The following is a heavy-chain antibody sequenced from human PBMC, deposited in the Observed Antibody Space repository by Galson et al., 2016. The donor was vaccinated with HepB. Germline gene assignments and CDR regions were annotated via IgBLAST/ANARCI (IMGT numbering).Heavy chain of an antibody. J-gene: IGHJ4*02. D-gene: IGHD3-10*01. CDR3: AGDWAQWLPRGVIGGH. CDR2: IWYDGSNQ. V-gene: IGHV3-33*01. CDR1: GFTFSNFG. Sequence: SLRLSCAASGFTFSNFGMHWVRQAPGKGLEWVAVIWYDGSNQYYADSGRGRFTISRDNSNSTLFLEMNSLRIEDTGVYYCAGDWAQWLPRGVIGGHWGQGVLVTVSS.